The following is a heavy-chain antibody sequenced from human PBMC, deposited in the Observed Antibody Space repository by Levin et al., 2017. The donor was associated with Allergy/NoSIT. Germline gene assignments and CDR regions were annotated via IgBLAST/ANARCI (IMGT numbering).Heavy chain of an antibody. CDR3: AKGPTVVDWFDP. CDR2: ISGSGGST. J-gene: IGHJ5*02. D-gene: IGHD4-17*01. V-gene: IGHV3-23*01. Sequence: GESLKISCAASGFTFSSYAMSWVRQAPGKGLEWVSAISGSGGSTYYADSVKGRFTISRDNSKNTLYLQMNSLRAEDTAVYYCAKGPTVVDWFDPWGQGTLVTVSS. CDR1: GFTFSSYA.